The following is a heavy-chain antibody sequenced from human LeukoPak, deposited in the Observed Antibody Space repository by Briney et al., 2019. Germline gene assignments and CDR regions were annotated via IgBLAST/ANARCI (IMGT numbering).Heavy chain of an antibody. CDR1: GGSFSGYY. CDR2: INHSGST. J-gene: IGHJ3*02. Sequence: SETLSLTCAVYGGSFSGYYWSWLRQPPGKGLEWIGEINHSGSTNYNPSLKSRVTISVDTCKNPFSLKLSSVTAADTAVYYCARGRRVLRFLEWLPQVGNDAFDIWGQGTMVTVSS. D-gene: IGHD3-3*01. CDR3: ARGRRVLRFLEWLPQVGNDAFDI. V-gene: IGHV4-34*01.